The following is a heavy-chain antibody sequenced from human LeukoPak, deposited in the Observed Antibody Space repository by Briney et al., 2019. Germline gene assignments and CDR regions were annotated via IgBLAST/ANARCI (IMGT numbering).Heavy chain of an antibody. CDR2: ISGDGTTT. CDR1: GFTFSTYW. CDR3: ARVPYNWNDCLDY. Sequence: GGSLRLSCAASGFTFSTYWMHWVRQVPGKGLVWVSRISGDGTTTSYADSVKGRFTISRDNAESTLYLQMNSLRAEDAAVYYCARVPYNWNDCLDYWGQGTLVTVSS. J-gene: IGHJ4*02. V-gene: IGHV3-74*01. D-gene: IGHD1-20*01.